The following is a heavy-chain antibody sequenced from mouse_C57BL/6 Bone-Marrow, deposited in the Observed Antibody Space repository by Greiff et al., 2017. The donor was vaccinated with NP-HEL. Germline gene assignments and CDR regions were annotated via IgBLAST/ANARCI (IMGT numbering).Heavy chain of an antibody. CDR1: GYTFTDYY. V-gene: IGHV1-76*01. J-gene: IGHJ4*01. D-gene: IGHD2-10*01. CDR2: IYPGSGNT. CDR3: ARPYYGNDYYAMDY. Sequence: QVQLQQSGAELVRPGASVKLSCKASGYTFTDYYINWVKQRPGQGLEWIARIYPGSGNTYYNEKFKGKATLTAEKSSSTAYMQLSSLTSEDSAVYFCARPYYGNDYYAMDYWGQGTSVTVSS.